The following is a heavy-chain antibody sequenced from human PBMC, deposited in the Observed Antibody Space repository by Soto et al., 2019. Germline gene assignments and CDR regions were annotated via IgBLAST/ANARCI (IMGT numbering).Heavy chain of an antibody. J-gene: IGHJ3*02. CDR2: VYYSGYT. Sequence: QVQLQESGPGLVKPSETLSLTCTVSSGSISTYYWSWIRQPPGKGLEWIGYVYYSGYTNYNPSLQSRFTISVDTYKNQFSLKLTSVTAADTAVYYCARGLYGDYSWEASDIWGQGTMVTVSS. CDR1: SGSISTYY. D-gene: IGHD4-17*01. V-gene: IGHV4-59*01. CDR3: ARGLYGDYSWEASDI.